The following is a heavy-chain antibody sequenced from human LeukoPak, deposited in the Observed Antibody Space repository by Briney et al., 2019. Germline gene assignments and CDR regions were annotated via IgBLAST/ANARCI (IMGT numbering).Heavy chain of an antibody. CDR1: GGSISSYY. V-gene: IGHV4-59*01. CDR3: ARARPDCTNGVCSPFDY. Sequence: SETLSVTCTVSGGSISSYYWSWMRQPPGKGLEWMGYIYYSGSTNYNPSIKSRVTISVDTSKNQFSLKLSSVTAADTAVYYCARARPDCTNGVCSPFDYWGQGTLVTVSS. CDR2: IYYSGST. D-gene: IGHD2-8*01. J-gene: IGHJ4*02.